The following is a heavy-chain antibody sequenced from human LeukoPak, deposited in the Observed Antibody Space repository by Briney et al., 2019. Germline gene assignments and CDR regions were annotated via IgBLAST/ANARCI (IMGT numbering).Heavy chain of an antibody. CDR2: IYHSGST. V-gene: IGHV4-38-2*01. J-gene: IGHJ4*02. Sequence: NPSETLSLTCAVSGYSISSGYFWGWIRQPPGKGLEWIGSIYHSGSTYYNPSLKSRVTISLNTSRNQFSLKLSSVTAADTAVYYCATNYGSGSYYILVYWGQGTLVTVSS. CDR1: GYSISSGYF. D-gene: IGHD3-10*01. CDR3: ATNYGSGSYYILVY.